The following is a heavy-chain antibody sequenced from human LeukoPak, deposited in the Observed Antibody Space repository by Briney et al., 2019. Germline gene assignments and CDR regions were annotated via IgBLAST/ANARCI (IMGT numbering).Heavy chain of an antibody. CDR3: ARHTLNYYYYMDV. V-gene: IGHV3-7*03. J-gene: IGHJ6*03. CDR1: GFTFSSYW. CDR2: IKQDGSEK. Sequence: SGGSLRLSCAASGFTFSSYWMHWVRQAPGKGLEWVANIKQDGSEKYYVDSVKGRFTISRDNAKNSLYLQMNSLRAEGTAVYYCARHTLNYYYYMDVWGKGTTVTISS.